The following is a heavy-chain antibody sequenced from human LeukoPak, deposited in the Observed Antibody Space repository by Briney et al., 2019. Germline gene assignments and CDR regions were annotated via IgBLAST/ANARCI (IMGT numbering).Heavy chain of an antibody. J-gene: IGHJ4*01. D-gene: IGHD6-19*01. V-gene: IGHV3-7*04. CDR2: IKEDGSDK. CDR3: ARAGFYSGWYVVDF. Sequence: GGSLRLSCGASRFIFSSYWMAWVRQAPGKGLEWVANIKEDGSDKNYVDSLKGRFTISRDNARNSLYLQMNSLRVEDTAVYYCARAGFYSGWYVVDFWGHGTLVTVSS. CDR1: RFIFSSYW.